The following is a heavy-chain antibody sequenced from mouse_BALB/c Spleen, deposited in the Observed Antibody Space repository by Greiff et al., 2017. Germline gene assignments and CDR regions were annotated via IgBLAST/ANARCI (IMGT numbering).Heavy chain of an antibody. CDR1: GFTFSSFG. CDR2: ISSGSSTI. CDR3: ARLITTVVGGDY. V-gene: IGHV5-17*02. J-gene: IGHJ4*01. Sequence: VQLVESGGGLVQPGGSRKLSCAASGFTFSSFGMHWVRQAPEKGLEWVAYISSGSSTIYYADTVKGRFTISRDNPKNTLFLQMTSLRSEDTAMYYCARLITTVVGGDYWGQGTSVTVSS. D-gene: IGHD1-1*01.